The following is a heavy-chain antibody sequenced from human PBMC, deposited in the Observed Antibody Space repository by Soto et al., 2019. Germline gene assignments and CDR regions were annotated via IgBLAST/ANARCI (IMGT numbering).Heavy chain of an antibody. Sequence: SQTLSLTCAISGDRVSSNTAAWHWIRQSQSRGLEWLGRTYYRSKWYNDYAVNVKSRITLNPDTSKNQFSLQLNSVTREDTAVYYCPRAPGHSSSWYEGYYYYGMDVWGQGTTVTVSS. V-gene: IGHV6-1*01. J-gene: IGHJ6*02. CDR3: PRAPGHSSSWYEGYYYYGMDV. D-gene: IGHD6-13*01. CDR2: TYYRSKWYN. CDR1: GDRVSSNTAA.